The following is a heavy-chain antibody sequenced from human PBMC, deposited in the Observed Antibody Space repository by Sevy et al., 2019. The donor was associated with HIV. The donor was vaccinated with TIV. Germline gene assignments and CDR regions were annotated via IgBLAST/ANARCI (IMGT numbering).Heavy chain of an antibody. Sequence: SETLSLTCAVYGGSFSGYYWSWIRQPPGKGLEWIGEINHSGSTNYNPSLKSRVTISVDTSKNQFSLKLSSVTAADTAVYYCARKAIAAAGTRSNYYDGRDVWGQGTTVTVSS. CDR1: GGSFSGYY. J-gene: IGHJ6*02. CDR2: INHSGST. V-gene: IGHV4-34*01. D-gene: IGHD6-13*01. CDR3: ARKAIAAAGTRSNYYDGRDV.